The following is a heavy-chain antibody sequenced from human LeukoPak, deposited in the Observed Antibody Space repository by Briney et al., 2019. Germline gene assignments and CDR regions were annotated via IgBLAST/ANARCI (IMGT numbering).Heavy chain of an antibody. J-gene: IGHJ6*03. CDR3: ARGRYDFWSGYYSYYYYYYMDV. Sequence: SETLSLTCTVSGGSISSYYWSWIRQPPGKGLEWIGYIYYSGSTNYNPSLKSRVTISVDTSKNQFSLKLSSVTAADTAVYYCARGRYDFWSGYYSYYYYYYMDVWGRGTTVTVSS. V-gene: IGHV4-59*01. CDR1: GGSISSYY. CDR2: IYYSGST. D-gene: IGHD3-3*01.